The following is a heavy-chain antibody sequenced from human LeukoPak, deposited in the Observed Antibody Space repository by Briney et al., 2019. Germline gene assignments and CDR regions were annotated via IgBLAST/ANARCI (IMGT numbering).Heavy chain of an antibody. D-gene: IGHD4-23*01. J-gene: IGHJ4*02. CDR3: ARGRPHGNDY. V-gene: IGHV3-74*01. CDR2: IASDGSST. Sequence: GGSLRLSCAASGFTFSSYWMNWVRHAPGKGLVSVSRIASDGSSTTYADSVKGRFSISRDNAKNTLYLQMNSLRVVVTAVYYCARGRPHGNDYWGQGTLVTVSS. CDR1: GFTFSSYW.